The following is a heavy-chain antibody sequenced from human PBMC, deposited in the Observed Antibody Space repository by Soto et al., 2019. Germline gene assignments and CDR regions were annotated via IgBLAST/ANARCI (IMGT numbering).Heavy chain of an antibody. CDR2: ISGRGGNT. J-gene: IGHJ4*02. D-gene: IGHD2-15*01. CDR1: GFTFSNYA. Sequence: LRLSCAASGFTFSNYAMSWVRQAPGKGLEWVSTISGRGGNTYYADSVKGRFTISRDNSRNTLYLQMDSLRVEDSAVYSCAKAGCSGGTCYLYYFDYWGQGALVTVSS. V-gene: IGHV3-23*01. CDR3: AKAGCSGGTCYLYYFDY.